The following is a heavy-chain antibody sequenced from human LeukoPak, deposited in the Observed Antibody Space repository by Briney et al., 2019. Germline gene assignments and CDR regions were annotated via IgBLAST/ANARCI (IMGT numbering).Heavy chain of an antibody. CDR1: GFTFTSYG. V-gene: IGHV3-33*06. Sequence: PGTSLRLSCVASGFTFTSYGMHWVRQAPGKGLEWVAVSWFAGDTKYYADSVKGRFTISRDNSKNTLYLQMNSLRAEDTAVYYCAKAVERYFDYWGQGTLVTVSS. CDR2: SWFAGDTK. J-gene: IGHJ4*02. CDR3: AKAVERYFDY. D-gene: IGHD3-9*01.